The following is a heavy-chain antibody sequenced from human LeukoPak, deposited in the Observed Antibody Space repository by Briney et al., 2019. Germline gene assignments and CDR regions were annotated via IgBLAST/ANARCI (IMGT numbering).Heavy chain of an antibody. Sequence: SETLSLTCAVSGGSITIRRYYRAWIRQPPGKGLEWLGSINHSGNTYYTPSLKSRVTLSVDTSKDQFSLKLSSVTATDTAVYFCARLMVTNAGDHFDHWGQGTLVTVSS. CDR3: ARLMVTNAGDHFDH. J-gene: IGHJ4*02. CDR1: GGSITIRRYY. V-gene: IGHV4-39*01. D-gene: IGHD5-18*01. CDR2: INHSGNT.